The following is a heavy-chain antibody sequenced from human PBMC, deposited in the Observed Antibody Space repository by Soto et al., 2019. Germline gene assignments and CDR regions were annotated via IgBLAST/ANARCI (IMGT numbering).Heavy chain of an antibody. CDR1: GGTFSSFA. CDR2: IIPIFGTT. Sequence: QVQLVQSGAEVKKPGSSVKVSCKASGGTFSSFAISWVRQAPGQGLEWMGGIIPIFGTTNYAQKFQGRVTITADESTSTVYMEVTTLRSEDTAVYYCARDRDHTYDYWGQGTLVTVSS. V-gene: IGHV1-69*01. CDR3: ARDRDHTYDY. J-gene: IGHJ4*02.